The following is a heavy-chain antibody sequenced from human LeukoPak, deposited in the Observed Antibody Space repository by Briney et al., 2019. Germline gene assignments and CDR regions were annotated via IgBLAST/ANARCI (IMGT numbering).Heavy chain of an antibody. J-gene: IGHJ6*03. V-gene: IGHV1-2*02. Sequence: ASVKVSCKASGYTFTGYYMHWVRQAPGQGLEWMGWINPNSGGTNYAQKFQGRVTMTRDTSISTAYMELSRLRSDDTAVYYCARVIAVAGEVARDYYYYMDVWGKGTTVTISS. CDR1: GYTFTGYY. D-gene: IGHD6-19*01. CDR3: ARVIAVAGEVARDYYYYMDV. CDR2: INPNSGGT.